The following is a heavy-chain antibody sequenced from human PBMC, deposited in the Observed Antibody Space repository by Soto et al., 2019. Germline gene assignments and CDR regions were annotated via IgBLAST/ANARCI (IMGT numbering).Heavy chain of an antibody. D-gene: IGHD3-9*01. Sequence: GGSLRLSCAASGFTFSSYGMHWVRQAPGKGLEWVAVISYDGSNKYYADSVKGRFTISRDNSKNTLYLQMNSLRAEDTAVYYCAKDRVFSGYFYYYYVMDFWGQGSTVTVSS. CDR1: GFTFSSYG. CDR3: AKDRVFSGYFYYYYVMDF. V-gene: IGHV3-30*18. CDR2: ISYDGSNK. J-gene: IGHJ6*02.